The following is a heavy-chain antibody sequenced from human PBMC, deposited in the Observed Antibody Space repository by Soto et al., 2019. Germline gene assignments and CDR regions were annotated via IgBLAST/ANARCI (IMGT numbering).Heavy chain of an antibody. CDR1: GYTLTELS. CDR3: ATAADILTGYYTQPFDY. V-gene: IGHV1-24*01. Sequence: ASVKVSCKVSGYTLTELSMHWLRQAPGKGLEWMGGFDPEDGETIYAQKFQGRVTMTEDTSTDTAYMELSSLRSEDTAVYYCATAADILTGYYTQPFDYWGQGTLVTVSS. J-gene: IGHJ4*02. CDR2: FDPEDGET. D-gene: IGHD3-9*01.